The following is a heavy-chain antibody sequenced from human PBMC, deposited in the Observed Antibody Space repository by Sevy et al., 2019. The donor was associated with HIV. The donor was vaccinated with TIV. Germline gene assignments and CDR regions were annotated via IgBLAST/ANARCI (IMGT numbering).Heavy chain of an antibody. Sequence: GGSLRLSCAASGFYFREYAMHWVRQAPGKGLEWVAAGSADGTNTYYVDSVKGRFPITRDSSQNTLFLHMNSLRVEDTTVYYCEKVGMELWSYFDFWGQGTLVTVSS. V-gene: IGHV3-30*18. CDR2: GSADGTNT. D-gene: IGHD1-26*01. CDR3: EKVGMELWSYFDF. J-gene: IGHJ4*02. CDR1: GFYFREYA.